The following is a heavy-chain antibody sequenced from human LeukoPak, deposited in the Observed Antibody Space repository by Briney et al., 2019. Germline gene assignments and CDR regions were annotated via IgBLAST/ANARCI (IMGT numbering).Heavy chain of an antibody. V-gene: IGHV3-74*01. J-gene: IGHJ6*04. Sequence: GGSLRLSCAASGFTFSSYWMHWVRQAPGKGLVWVSRINSDGSSTSYADSVKGRFTISRDNAKNALYLQMNSLRAEDTAVYYCARGELRYFDWLLPKYYYGMDVWGKGTTVTVSS. CDR1: GFTFSSYW. D-gene: IGHD3-9*01. CDR3: ARGELRYFDWLLPKYYYGMDV. CDR2: INSDGSST.